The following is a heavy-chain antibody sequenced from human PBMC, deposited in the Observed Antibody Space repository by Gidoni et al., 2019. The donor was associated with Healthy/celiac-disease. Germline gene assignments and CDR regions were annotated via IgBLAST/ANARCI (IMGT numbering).Heavy chain of an antibody. CDR3: ARVRKGYYGSGSDY. Sequence: QVQLQQWGAGLLKPSETLSLTCAVYGGSFSGYYWSWIRQPPGKGLEWIGEINHSGSPKYNPSLKSRVTISVDTSKNQFSLKLSSVTAADTAVYYCARVRKGYYGSGSDYWGQGTLVTVSS. D-gene: IGHD3-10*01. J-gene: IGHJ4*02. CDR1: GGSFSGYY. V-gene: IGHV4-34*01. CDR2: INHSGSP.